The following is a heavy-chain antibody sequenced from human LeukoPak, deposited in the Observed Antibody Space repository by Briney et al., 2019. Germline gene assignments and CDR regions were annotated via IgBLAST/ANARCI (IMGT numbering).Heavy chain of an antibody. J-gene: IGHJ4*02. Sequence: GGSLRVSCAASGFIVSGDFMSWVRQAPGKGLEWVSVIYSDGSTYYADSVKGRFTISRENSKNTLDLQVTGLRAEDTAVYYCARERGRGRDSPWFDYWGQGTLVTVSS. CDR1: GFIVSGDF. CDR2: IYSDGST. CDR3: ARERGRGRDSPWFDY. V-gene: IGHV3-53*01. D-gene: IGHD1-26*01.